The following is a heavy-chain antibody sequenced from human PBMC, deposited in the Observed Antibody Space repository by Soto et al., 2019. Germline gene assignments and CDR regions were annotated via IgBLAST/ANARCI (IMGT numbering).Heavy chain of an antibody. CDR2: INSDGSST. D-gene: IGHD3-3*01. J-gene: IGHJ6*02. V-gene: IGHV3-74*01. CDR3: AGGSHVDFWSGYYPYGMDV. CDR1: GFTFSSYW. Sequence: GGSLRLSCAASGFTFSSYWMHWVRQAPGKGLVWVSRINSDGSSTSYADSVKGRFTISRDNAKNTLYLQMNSLRAEDTAVYYCAGGSHVDFWSGYYPYGMDVWGQGTTVTVSS.